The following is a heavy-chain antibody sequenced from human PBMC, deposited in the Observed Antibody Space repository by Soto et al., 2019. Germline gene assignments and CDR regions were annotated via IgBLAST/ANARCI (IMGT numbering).Heavy chain of an antibody. CDR2: FRAGGDDGTT. CDR3: AKKVNSGSGSQYFDY. V-gene: IGHV3-23*01. Sequence: GALRLSCVASGFTFSSYSMSWVRQAPGKGLEWVSGFRAGGDDGTTYYADSVKGRFTISRDNSKNTLFLQMNSLRAEDTAIYYCAKKVNSGSGSQYFDYFGQGTLVTVSS. D-gene: IGHD3-10*01. CDR1: GFTFSSYS. J-gene: IGHJ4*02.